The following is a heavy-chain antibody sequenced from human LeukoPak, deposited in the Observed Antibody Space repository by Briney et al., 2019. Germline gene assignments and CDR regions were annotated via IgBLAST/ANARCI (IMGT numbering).Heavy chain of an antibody. CDR2: INPNNGGT. J-gene: IGHJ6*02. CDR1: GYTFIDYQ. CDR3: AREWELNTQTDGMDV. D-gene: IGHD1-26*01. Sequence: ASVKVSCKASGYTFIDYQMHWLRQAPGQGLEWMGWINPNNGGTNYAQKSQGRVTMTRDTSIRTAYMEVSSLRSDDTAVYYCAREWELNTQTDGMDVWGQGTSVTVSS. V-gene: IGHV1-2*02.